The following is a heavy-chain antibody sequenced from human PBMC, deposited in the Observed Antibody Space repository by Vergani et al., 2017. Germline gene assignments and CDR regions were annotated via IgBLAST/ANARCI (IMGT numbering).Heavy chain of an antibody. D-gene: IGHD3-10*01. Sequence: QVQLVQSGAEVKKPGSSVKVSCKASGGTFSSYAISWVRQAPGPGLEWMGGIIPIFGTTNYAQKFQGRVTITADESTSTAYMELSSLRSEDTAVYYCARYSSEYYGSGSYLYYYYMDVWGKGTTVTVSS. V-gene: IGHV1-69*01. J-gene: IGHJ6*03. CDR3: ARYSSEYYGSGSYLYYYYMDV. CDR1: GGTFSSYA. CDR2: IIPIFGTT.